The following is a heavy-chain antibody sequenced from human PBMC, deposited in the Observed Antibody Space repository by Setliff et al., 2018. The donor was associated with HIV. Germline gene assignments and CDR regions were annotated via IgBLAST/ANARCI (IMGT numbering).Heavy chain of an antibody. CDR3: ARVLGVRRDYYDSSAPLRAAFDI. Sequence: LSLTCTVSGGSITSGGDSWSWIRHHPGKGLKWIGYISYSGITYYDPSLKSRLTMSVDTSNNQFSLKLSSATAADTAVYYCARVLGVRRDYYDSSAPLRAAFDIWGQGTMVTVSS. CDR1: GGSITSGGDS. J-gene: IGHJ3*02. D-gene: IGHD3-22*01. V-gene: IGHV4-31*03. CDR2: ISYSGIT.